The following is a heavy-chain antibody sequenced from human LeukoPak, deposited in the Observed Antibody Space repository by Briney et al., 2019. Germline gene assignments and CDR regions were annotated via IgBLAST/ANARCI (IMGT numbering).Heavy chain of an antibody. V-gene: IGHV3-30*18. CDR2: ISYDGSSE. D-gene: IGHD6-19*01. CDR1: GFTFSSYG. Sequence: GGSLRLSCAASGFTFSSYGMHWVRQAPGKGLEWVAVISYDGSSEYYADSVKGRFTVSRDNSRNTLSLEMNSLRAEDTAVYFCAKDDRLYSTGWFDYWGQGTLVTVSS. CDR3: AKDDRLYSTGWFDY. J-gene: IGHJ4*02.